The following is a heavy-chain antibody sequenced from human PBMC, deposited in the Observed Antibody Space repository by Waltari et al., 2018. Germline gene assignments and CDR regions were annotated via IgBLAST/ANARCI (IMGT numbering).Heavy chain of an antibody. Sequence: GQLVQSGAEVKKPGASVKVYCKASGYHVTSSGSSWGGQGPGQGLEWMGWISAYNGNTNYAQKLQGRVTMTTDTSTSTAYMELRSLRSDDTAVYYCARGAAARASDDYWGQGTLVTVSS. CDR1: GYHVTSSG. J-gene: IGHJ4*02. V-gene: IGHV1-18*01. CDR3: ARGAAARASDDY. D-gene: IGHD6-6*01. CDR2: ISAYNGNT.